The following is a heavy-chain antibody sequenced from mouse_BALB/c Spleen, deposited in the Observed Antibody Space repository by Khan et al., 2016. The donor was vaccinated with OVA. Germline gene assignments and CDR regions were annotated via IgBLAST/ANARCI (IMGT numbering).Heavy chain of an antibody. D-gene: IGHD1-1*01. CDR3: SRVYFGYFDY. V-gene: IGHV5-9-3*01. Sequence: EVELVESGGGLVKPGDSLKLSCAVSGFTFSKYAMSWVRQTPEKRLEWVATISSGGGSYIYYPDSVKGRFTIFRDNAKNTLYLQMSSLRSEDTAKYYCSRVYFGYFDYWGQGTTLTVSS. CDR1: GFTFSKYA. J-gene: IGHJ2*01. CDR2: ISSGGGSYI.